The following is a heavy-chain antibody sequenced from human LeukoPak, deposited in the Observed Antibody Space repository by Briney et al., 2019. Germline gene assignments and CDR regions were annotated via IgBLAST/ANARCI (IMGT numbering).Heavy chain of an antibody. V-gene: IGHV3-21*01. CDR3: AREKSPIAAEFNKQGAFDI. CDR2: ISSSSSYI. D-gene: IGHD6-13*01. CDR1: GFTFSSYS. Sequence: KPGGSLRLSCAASGFTFSSYSMGWVRQAPGKGLEWVSSISSSSSYIYYADSVKGRFTISRDNAKNSLYLQMNSLRAEDTAVYYCAREKSPIAAEFNKQGAFDIWGQGTMVTVSS. J-gene: IGHJ3*02.